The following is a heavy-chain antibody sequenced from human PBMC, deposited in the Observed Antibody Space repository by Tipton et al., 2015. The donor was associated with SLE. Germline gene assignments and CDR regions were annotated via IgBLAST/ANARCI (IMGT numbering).Heavy chain of an antibody. CDR1: GGSISSYY. CDR3: AREATDYWYFDL. D-gene: IGHD1-26*01. CDR2: VYTSGST. J-gene: IGHJ2*01. V-gene: IGHV4-4*07. Sequence: TLSLTCTVSGGSISSYYWSWIRQPAGKGLEWIGRVYTSGSTNYNPSLKSRVTMSIDTSENQFSLKLTSVTAAYTAVYYCAREATDYWYFDLWGRGTLVTVSS.